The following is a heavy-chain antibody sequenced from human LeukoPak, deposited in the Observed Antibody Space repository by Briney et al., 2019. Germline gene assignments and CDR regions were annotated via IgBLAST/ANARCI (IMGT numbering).Heavy chain of an antibody. V-gene: IGHV3-48*03. D-gene: IGHD2-2*01. J-gene: IGHJ6*02. CDR1: GFTFSSYE. Sequence: PGGSLRLSCAASGFTFSSYEMNWVRQAPGKGLEWVSYISSSGSTIYYADSVKGRFTISRDNAKNSLYLQMNSLRAEDTAVYYCARAGGRGEFRYCSSTSCPDYYGMDVWGQGTTVTVSS. CDR3: ARAGGRGEFRYCSSTSCPDYYGMDV. CDR2: ISSSGSTI.